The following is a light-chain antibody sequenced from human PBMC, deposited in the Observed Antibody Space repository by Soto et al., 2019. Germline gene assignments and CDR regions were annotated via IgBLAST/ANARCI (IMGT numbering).Light chain of an antibody. J-gene: IGLJ1*01. Sequence: QSVLSQPPSASATRGQRVSTSCSGSSSNGRGNPVKWDQVVPTTASQRHINPKGQLAAGVPIRFSCSKPGPSASLGMSGLQSEDEADYYCTSWTDSLNGPVFGAGTKVTV. CDR2: PKG. CDR3: TSWTDSLNGPV. V-gene: IGLV1-44*01. CDR1: SSNGRGNP.